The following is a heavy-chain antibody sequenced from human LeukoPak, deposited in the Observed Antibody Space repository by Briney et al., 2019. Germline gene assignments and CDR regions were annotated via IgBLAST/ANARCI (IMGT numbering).Heavy chain of an antibody. Sequence: GSLRLSCAASGLIFSSYGMHWVRQAPGKGLEWVAVISYDGSNKYYADSVKGRFTISRDNSKNTLYLQMNSLRAEDTAVYYCARDHRYSSGWYSFPDYWGQGTLVTVSS. D-gene: IGHD6-19*01. CDR3: ARDHRYSSGWYSFPDY. V-gene: IGHV3-30*03. J-gene: IGHJ4*02. CDR2: ISYDGSNK. CDR1: GLIFSSYG.